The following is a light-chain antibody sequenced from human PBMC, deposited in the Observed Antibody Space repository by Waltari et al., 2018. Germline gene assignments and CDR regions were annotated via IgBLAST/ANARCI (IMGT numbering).Light chain of an antibody. Sequence: DNKMTKSTSSLSASGADRCSITCQAIENIRKYVNWYQQKPGQAPKLLIYYASTLEVGVPSRFGGGGSGTDFTFTISTLQTEDFATYYFQQYDNLPFTFGQGTKLE. V-gene: IGKV1-33*01. CDR1: ENIRKY. J-gene: IGKJ2*01. CDR3: QQYDNLPFT. CDR2: YAS.